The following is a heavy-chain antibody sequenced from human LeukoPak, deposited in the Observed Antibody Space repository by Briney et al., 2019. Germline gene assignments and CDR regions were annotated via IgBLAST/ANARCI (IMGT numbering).Heavy chain of an antibody. CDR1: GFTFSSYG. CDR3: ARDSIVGATLHYYYYGMDV. J-gene: IGHJ6*02. V-gene: IGHV3-33*01. D-gene: IGHD1-26*01. CDR2: IWYDGSNK. Sequence: GGSLRLSCAASGFTFSSYGMHWVRQAPGKGLEWVAVIWYDGSNKYYADSVKGRFTISRDNSKNTLYLQMNSLRAEDTAVYYCARDSIVGATLHYYYYGMDVWGQGTTVTVSS.